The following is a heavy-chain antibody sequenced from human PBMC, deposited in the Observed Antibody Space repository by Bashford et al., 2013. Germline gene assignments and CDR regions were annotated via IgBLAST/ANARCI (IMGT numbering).Heavy chain of an antibody. D-gene: IGHD1-26*01. J-gene: IGHJ6*02. Sequence: ASVKVSCKVSGYTLTELSMHWVRQAPGKGLEWMGGFDPEDGETIYAQKFQGRVTMTEDTSTDTAYMELSSLRSEDTAVYYCATGVVGAVPGGGLYYYYGMDVVGPRDHGHRLL. CDR2: FDPEDGET. CDR3: ATGVVGAVPGGGLYYYYGMDV. V-gene: IGHV1-24*01. CDR1: GYTLTELS.